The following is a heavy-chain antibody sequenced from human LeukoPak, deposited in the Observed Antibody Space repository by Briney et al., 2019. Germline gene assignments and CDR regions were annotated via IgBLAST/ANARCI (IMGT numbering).Heavy chain of an antibody. Sequence: PSETLSLTCTVSGGSISSYYWSWIRQPPGKGLEWIGEINHSGSTNYNPSLKSRVTISVDTSKNQFSLKLSSVTAADTAVYYRARGRGERGYDFWSGPVDFDYWGQGTLVTVSS. CDR1: GGSISSYY. J-gene: IGHJ4*02. D-gene: IGHD3-3*01. V-gene: IGHV4-34*01. CDR2: INHSGST. CDR3: ARGRGERGYDFWSGPVDFDY.